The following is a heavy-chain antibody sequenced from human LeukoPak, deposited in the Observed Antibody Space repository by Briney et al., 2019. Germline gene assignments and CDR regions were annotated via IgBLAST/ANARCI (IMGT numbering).Heavy chain of an antibody. Sequence: GGSLRLSCAASGFTVSSNHMNWVRQAPGKGLEWVSIIYSGGSTYYADPVKGRFTISRDNSKNTLYLQMNSLRAEDTAVYYCARAVFALQPFDYWGQGTLVTVSS. V-gene: IGHV3-53*01. J-gene: IGHJ4*02. CDR3: ARAVFALQPFDY. D-gene: IGHD2-21*01. CDR2: IYSGGST. CDR1: GFTVSSNH.